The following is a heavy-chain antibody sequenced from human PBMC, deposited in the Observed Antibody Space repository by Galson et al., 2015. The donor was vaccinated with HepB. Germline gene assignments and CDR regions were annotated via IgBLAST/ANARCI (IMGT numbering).Heavy chain of an antibody. CDR3: ARLQNWNQVYYFDY. J-gene: IGHJ4*02. D-gene: IGHD1-1*01. Sequence: SVKVSCKASGYTFTGYGISWVRQAPGQGLEWMVWISAYNGNTNYAQKLQGRVSMTTDTSTSTAYMELRSLRSDDTAVYYCARLQNWNQVYYFDYWGQGTLVTVSS. CDR2: ISAYNGNT. CDR1: GYTFTGYG. V-gene: IGHV1-18*01.